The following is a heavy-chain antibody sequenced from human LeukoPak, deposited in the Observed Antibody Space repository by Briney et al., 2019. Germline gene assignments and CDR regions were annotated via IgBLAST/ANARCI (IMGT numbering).Heavy chain of an antibody. CDR3: AKWMSRIQAFDI. D-gene: IGHD5-12*01. CDR2: IGGSGGAI. J-gene: IGHJ3*02. Sequence: GGSLRLSCAASGFIFSNYDMSWVRQAPGKGLEWVACIGGSGGAILYADSVKGRFTISRDNSKSTLYLQMNSLRADDTALYLCAKWMSRIQAFDIWGQGTMVTVS. CDR1: GFIFSNYD. V-gene: IGHV3-23*01.